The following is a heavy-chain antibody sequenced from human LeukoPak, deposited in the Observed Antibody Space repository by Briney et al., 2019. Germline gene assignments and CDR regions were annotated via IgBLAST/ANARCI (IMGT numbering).Heavy chain of an antibody. Sequence: PGGSLRLSCVASGFTFSSYSMNWVRQAPGKGLEWLSSISDSSGHMFYADSVKGRFTISRDNAKNSLYLRMNSLRAEDTAVYYCTRDFSIRESYTLGYWGQGTLVTVSS. J-gene: IGHJ4*02. CDR1: GFTFSSYS. D-gene: IGHD2-2*02. CDR3: TRDFSIRESYTLGY. V-gene: IGHV3-21*01. CDR2: ISDSSGHM.